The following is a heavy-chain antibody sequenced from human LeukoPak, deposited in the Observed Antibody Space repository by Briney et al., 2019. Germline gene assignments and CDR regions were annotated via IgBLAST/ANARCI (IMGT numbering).Heavy chain of an antibody. Sequence: GGSLRLSCAASGFILSNYWMHWVRQAPGKGLVWVSRIKSDGGDTNYADSVKGRFTISRDNAKNTLYLQMGSLRAEDTAVYYCARGYATRGRDGSVGLDSWGQGTLVTVSS. V-gene: IGHV3-74*01. CDR1: GFILSNYW. CDR2: IKSDGGDT. J-gene: IGHJ4*02. D-gene: IGHD3-16*01. CDR3: ARGYATRGRDGSVGLDS.